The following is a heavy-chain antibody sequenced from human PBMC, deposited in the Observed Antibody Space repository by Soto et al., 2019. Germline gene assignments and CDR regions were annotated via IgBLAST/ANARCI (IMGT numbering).Heavy chain of an antibody. CDR1: GGSFSGYY. V-gene: IGHV4-34*01. J-gene: IGHJ5*02. CDR2: INHSGST. D-gene: IGHD2-15*01. CDR3: ARGVSAVVVAATLTWNWFDP. Sequence: PSETLSLTCAVYGGSFSGYYWSWIRQLPGKGLEWIGEINHSGSTNYNPSLKSRVTISVDTSKTQFSLKLSSVTAEDTAVYYCARGVSAVVVAATLTWNWFDPWGQGTLVTVSS.